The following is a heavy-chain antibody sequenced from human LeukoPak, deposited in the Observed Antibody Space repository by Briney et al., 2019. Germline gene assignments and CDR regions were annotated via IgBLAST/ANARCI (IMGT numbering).Heavy chain of an antibody. Sequence: GGSLRLSCGASGFTSGLTFGNYAMSWVRQAPGKGLEWVATIGGVGGDAYYADSVKGRFTISRDNSKNTLNLQMNSLRAEDTAVYYCAKDDIPANGLYDAFDIWGQGTKVTVSA. V-gene: IGHV3-23*01. CDR2: IGGVGGDA. CDR1: GFTSGLTFGNYA. D-gene: IGHD3/OR15-3a*01. CDR3: AKDDIPANGLYDAFDI. J-gene: IGHJ3*02.